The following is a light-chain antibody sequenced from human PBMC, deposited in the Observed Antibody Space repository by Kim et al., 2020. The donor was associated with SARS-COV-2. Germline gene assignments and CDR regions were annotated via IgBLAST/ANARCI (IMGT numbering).Light chain of an antibody. CDR3: QQRSNWPRMYT. Sequence: SPGERAPLSCRASQSVSSYLAWYQQKPGQAPRLLIYDAANRATGIPARFSGSGSGTDFTLTISSLEPEDFAVYYCQQRSNWPRMYTFGQGTKLEI. J-gene: IGKJ2*01. V-gene: IGKV3-11*01. CDR1: QSVSSY. CDR2: DAA.